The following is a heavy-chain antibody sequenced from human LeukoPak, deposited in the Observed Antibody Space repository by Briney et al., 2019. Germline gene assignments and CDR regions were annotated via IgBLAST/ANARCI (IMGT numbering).Heavy chain of an antibody. J-gene: IGHJ4*02. V-gene: IGHV3-30*04. Sequence: GGSLRLSCAASGFTFSSYAMHWVRQAPGKGLEWVAVISYDGSNKYYADSVKGRFTISRDNSKNTLYLQMNSLRAEGTAVYYCARDMDYRPIGNYYYGYWGQGTLVTVSS. CDR3: ARDMDYRPIGNYYYGY. CDR1: GFTFSSYA. D-gene: IGHD1-7*01. CDR2: ISYDGSNK.